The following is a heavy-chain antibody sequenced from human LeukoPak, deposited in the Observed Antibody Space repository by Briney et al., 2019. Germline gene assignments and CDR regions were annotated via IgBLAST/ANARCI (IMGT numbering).Heavy chain of an antibody. CDR2: INHSGST. V-gene: IGHV4-34*01. D-gene: IGHD6-13*01. Sequence: SETLSLTCTVSGGSISSYYWSWIRQPPGKGLEWIGEINHSGSTNYNPSLKSRVTISVDTSKNQFSLKLSSVTAADTAVYYCAAAGSYFDYWGQGTLVTVSS. J-gene: IGHJ4*02. CDR3: AAAGSYFDY. CDR1: GGSISSYY.